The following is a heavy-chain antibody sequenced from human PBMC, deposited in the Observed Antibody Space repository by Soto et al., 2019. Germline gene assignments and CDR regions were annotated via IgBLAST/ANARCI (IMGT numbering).Heavy chain of an antibody. J-gene: IGHJ4*02. D-gene: IGHD5-12*01. V-gene: IGHV3-48*03. CDR1: VFTFSSYE. CDR2: ISISGSTI. CDR3: ARDGGGWLQSNSFDY. Sequence: GGPLRLSCAASVFTFSSYEMNWVRQAPGKGLEWVSYISISGSTIYYADSVKGRFTISRDNAKNSLYLQMNSLRAEDTAVYYCARDGGGWLQSNSFDYWGQGTLVTVSS.